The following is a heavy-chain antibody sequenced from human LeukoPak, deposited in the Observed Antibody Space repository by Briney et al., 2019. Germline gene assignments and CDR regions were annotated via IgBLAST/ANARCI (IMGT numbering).Heavy chain of an antibody. CDR2: INPNSGGT. CDR3: ARNNRPHVDAFDI. Sequence: GASVKVSCKASGYTFTSYGISWVRQAPGQGLEWMGWINPNSGGTNYAQKFQGRVIMPRDTSISTAYMELSRLTSDDTAVNYCARNNRPHVDAFDIWGQGTMVTVSS. CDR1: GYTFTSYG. J-gene: IGHJ3*02. V-gene: IGHV1-2*02. D-gene: IGHD2/OR15-2a*01.